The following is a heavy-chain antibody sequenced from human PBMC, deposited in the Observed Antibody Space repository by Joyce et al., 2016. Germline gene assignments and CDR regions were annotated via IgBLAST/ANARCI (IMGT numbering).Heavy chain of an antibody. D-gene: IGHD3-10*01. CDR2: IKSKTSGETT. J-gene: IGHJ4*02. V-gene: IGHV3-15*01. CDR3: AADVAEVGFGELDH. CDR1: GFTLNVAW. Sequence: EVQVAEYGGGLVKPGGSLRLSCAASGFTLNVAWMTWVRQAPGKGLEWVGRIKSKTSGETTEYAAPVKGRFTISRDDSKNTVSLQMNGLRTEDTAVYFCAADVAEVGFGELDHWGQGTLVTVSS.